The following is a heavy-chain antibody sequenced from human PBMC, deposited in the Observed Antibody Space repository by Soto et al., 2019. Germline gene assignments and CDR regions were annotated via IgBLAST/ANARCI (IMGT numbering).Heavy chain of an antibody. J-gene: IGHJ4*02. CDR2: IYYSGST. Sequence: PSETLSLTCTVSGGSISSYYWSWIRQPPGKGLEWIGYIYYSGSTNYNPSLKSRVTISVDTSKNQFSLKLSSVTAADTAVYYCARDPDYYGSGSYYNDRIWGQGTLVTVSS. CDR3: ARDPDYYGSGSYYNDRI. V-gene: IGHV4-59*01. CDR1: GGSISSYY. D-gene: IGHD3-10*01.